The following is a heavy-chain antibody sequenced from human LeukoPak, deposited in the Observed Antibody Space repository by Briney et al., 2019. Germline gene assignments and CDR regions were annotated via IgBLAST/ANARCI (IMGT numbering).Heavy chain of an antibody. D-gene: IGHD1-1*01. CDR1: GYTFTGYH. CDR2: INPNSGGI. V-gene: IGHV1-2*02. Sequence: ASVKVSCKASGYTFTGYHMHWVRQAPGQGLKWLGWINPNSGGINYAHKFQGRVTMTTDTSISTAYMELSRLKSDDTAVYYCARDNDEFDYFDYWGHGTLVTVSS. J-gene: IGHJ4*01. CDR3: ARDNDEFDYFDY.